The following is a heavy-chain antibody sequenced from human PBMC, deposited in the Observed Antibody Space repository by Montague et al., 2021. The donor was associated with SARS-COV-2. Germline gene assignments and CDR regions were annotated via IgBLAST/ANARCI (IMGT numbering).Heavy chain of an antibody. D-gene: IGHD5-18*01. J-gene: IGHJ3*01. CDR3: ARGYAFDP. CDR1: GGSIASDY. V-gene: IGHV4-59*08. CDR2: VYYNGDT. Sequence: SETPSLTCSVSGGSIASDYWNWIRQSPGKRPEWIGYVYYNGDTKYNPSLQSRVTISIDTSENQFSLRLTAVTAADTAVYFCARGYAFDPWGQGSLVTVSS.